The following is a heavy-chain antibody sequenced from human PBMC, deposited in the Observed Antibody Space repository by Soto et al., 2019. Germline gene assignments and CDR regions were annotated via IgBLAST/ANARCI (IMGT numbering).Heavy chain of an antibody. CDR3: ARGREYSSSSSVVYFDY. V-gene: IGHV4-31*03. CDR1: GGSISSGGYY. Sequence: SETLSLTCTVSGGSISSGGYYWSWIRQHPGKGLEWIGYIYYSGSTYYNPSLKSRVTISVDTSKNQFSLKLSSVTAADTAVYYCARGREYSSSSSVVYFDYWGQGTLVTVSS. CDR2: IYYSGST. D-gene: IGHD6-6*01. J-gene: IGHJ4*02.